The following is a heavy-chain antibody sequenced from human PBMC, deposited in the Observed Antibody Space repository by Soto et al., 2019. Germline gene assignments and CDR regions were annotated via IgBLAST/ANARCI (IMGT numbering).Heavy chain of an antibody. V-gene: IGHV1-18*01. CDR3: ARDPAHPKPIVAGSGALDP. J-gene: IGHJ5*02. D-gene: IGHD2-15*01. CDR2: ISPYNGHT. Sequence: QVQLVQSGAEVKKPGASVKVSCKASGYSFIDYGISWVRQAPGQGLEWMGWISPYNGHTNYAQKFQGRVTMTTDTSTTTAYMEVRRLRSDDTAVYYCARDPAHPKPIVAGSGALDPWCQGTLVTVSA. CDR1: GYSFIDYG.